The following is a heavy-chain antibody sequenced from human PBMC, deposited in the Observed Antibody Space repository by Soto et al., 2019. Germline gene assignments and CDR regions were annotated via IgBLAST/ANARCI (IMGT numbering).Heavy chain of an antibody. CDR1: GGSISSGGYS. D-gene: IGHD5-12*01. Sequence: QLQLQESGSGLVKPSQTLSLTCAVSGGSISSGGYSWSWIRQPPGKGLEWIGYIYHSGSTYYNPSLKSRVTLAVDRSKDQFSLKLSSVTAADTAVYYCAAGGGLPRYYWGQGTLVTVSS. J-gene: IGHJ4*02. V-gene: IGHV4-30-2*01. CDR3: AAGGGLPRYY. CDR2: IYHSGST.